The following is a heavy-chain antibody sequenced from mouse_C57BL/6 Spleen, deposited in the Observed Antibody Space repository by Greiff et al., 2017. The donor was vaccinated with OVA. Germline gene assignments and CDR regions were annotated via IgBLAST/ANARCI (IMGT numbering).Heavy chain of an antibody. Sequence: DVKLQESGGGLVKPGGSLKLSCAASGFTFSDYGMHWVRQAPEKGLEWVAYISSGSSTIYYADTVTGRFTISRDNAKNTMFLQMTSLRSEDTAMYYSARGYYGSSEYYFDYWGQGTTLTVSS. J-gene: IGHJ2*01. V-gene: IGHV5-17*01. D-gene: IGHD1-1*01. CDR2: ISSGSSTI. CDR1: GFTFSDYG. CDR3: ARGYYGSSEYYFDY.